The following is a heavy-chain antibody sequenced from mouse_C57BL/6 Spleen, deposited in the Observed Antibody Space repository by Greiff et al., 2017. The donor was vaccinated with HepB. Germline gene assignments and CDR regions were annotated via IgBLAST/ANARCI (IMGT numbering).Heavy chain of an antibody. CDR2: ISNGGGST. Sequence: EVKLVESGGGLVQPGGSLKLSCAASGFTFSDYYMYWVRQTPEKRLEWVAYISNGGGSTYYPDTVKGRFTISRDNAKNTLYLQMSRLKSEDTAMYYCASGSSYAMDYWGQGTSVTVSS. V-gene: IGHV5-12*01. D-gene: IGHD1-1*01. CDR3: ASGSSYAMDY. J-gene: IGHJ4*01. CDR1: GFTFSDYY.